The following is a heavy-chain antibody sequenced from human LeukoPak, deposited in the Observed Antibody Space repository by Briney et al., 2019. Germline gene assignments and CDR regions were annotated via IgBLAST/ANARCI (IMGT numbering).Heavy chain of an antibody. D-gene: IGHD1-26*01. V-gene: IGHV4-59*01. CDR1: GGSISSYY. Sequence: PSETLSLTCTVSGGSISSYYWSWIRQPPGKGLERIGYIYYSGSTNYNPSLKSRVPISVDTSKNQSSLKLSSVTAADTAVYYCARSGSYGGHFDYWGQGTLVTVSS. CDR2: IYYSGST. CDR3: ARSGSYGGHFDY. J-gene: IGHJ4*02.